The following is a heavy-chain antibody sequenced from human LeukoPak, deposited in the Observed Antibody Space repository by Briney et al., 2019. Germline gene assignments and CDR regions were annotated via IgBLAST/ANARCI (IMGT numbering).Heavy chain of an antibody. CDR1: GFTFSSYS. V-gene: IGHV3-21*01. J-gene: IGHJ4*02. CDR2: FSSSSSYI. Sequence: GGSLRLSCAASGFTFSSYSMNWVRQAPGKGLEWVSSFSSSSSYIYYADSVKGRFTISRDNAKNSLYLQMNSLRAEDTAVYYCARDFCSSTSCYAYFDYWGQGTLVTVSS. CDR3: ARDFCSSTSCYAYFDY. D-gene: IGHD2-2*01.